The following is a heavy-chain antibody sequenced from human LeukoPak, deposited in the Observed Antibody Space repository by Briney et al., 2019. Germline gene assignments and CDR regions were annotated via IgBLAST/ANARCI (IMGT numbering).Heavy chain of an antibody. Sequence: ASVKVSCKASGYTFTGYYLHWVRQAPGQGLEWMGWINPNSGGTNYAQKFQGSVTMTRDTSISTAYMELSRLRFDDTAVYYCAGSIRYFDWLFAFDIWGQGTMVTVSS. D-gene: IGHD3-9*01. J-gene: IGHJ3*02. CDR1: GYTFTGYY. CDR3: AGSIRYFDWLFAFDI. CDR2: INPNSGGT. V-gene: IGHV1-2*02.